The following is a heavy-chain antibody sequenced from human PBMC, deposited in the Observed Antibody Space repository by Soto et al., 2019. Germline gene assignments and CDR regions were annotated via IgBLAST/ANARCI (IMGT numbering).Heavy chain of an antibody. Sequence: EVQLVDSGGGLVQPGGSLRLSCVTSGFSFDTVWMTWVRQAPGKGLEWVANIREDGGLTNYVDSVRGRFTIFRDNAKKTVYLQMNSLTVEDTAVYYCARDLPWGYFDYWCRGTQVTVSS. V-gene: IGHV3-7*03. CDR3: ARDLPWGYFDY. CDR1: GFSFDTVW. J-gene: IGHJ4*02. D-gene: IGHD7-27*01. CDR2: IREDGGLT.